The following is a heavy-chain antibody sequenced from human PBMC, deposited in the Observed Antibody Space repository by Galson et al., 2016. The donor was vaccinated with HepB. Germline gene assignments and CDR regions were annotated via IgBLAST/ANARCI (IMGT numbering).Heavy chain of an antibody. CDR2: TYYRSKWYF. V-gene: IGHV6-1*01. Sequence: CAISGDSVSSKTSAWNWIRQSPSRGLEWLGRTYYRSKWYFDYAESLKGRITINPDTSKNQFSLHLNSVTPGDTAIYLCARVYGIYNNNGMDVWGQGTTVTVSS. CDR3: ARVYGIYNNNGMDV. D-gene: IGHD5-24*01. J-gene: IGHJ6*02. CDR1: GDSVSSKTSA.